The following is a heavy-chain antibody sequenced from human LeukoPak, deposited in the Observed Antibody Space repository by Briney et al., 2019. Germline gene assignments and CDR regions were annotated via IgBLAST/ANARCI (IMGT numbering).Heavy chain of an antibody. CDR3: ARGPIVGITETKGYFDY. Sequence: GGSLRLSCADSGFTFSSYDMHWVRQAIGRGLEWVSSIGTAADTYYPGSVKGRFTISRENGKNSLYLQMNSLRAGDTAVYYCARGPIVGITETKGYFDYWGQGILVTVSS. J-gene: IGHJ4*02. V-gene: IGHV3-13*01. CDR1: GFTFSSYD. CDR2: IGTAADT. D-gene: IGHD1-7*01.